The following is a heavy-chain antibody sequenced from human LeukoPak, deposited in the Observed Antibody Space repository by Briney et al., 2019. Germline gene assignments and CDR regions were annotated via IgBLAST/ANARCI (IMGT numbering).Heavy chain of an antibody. CDR1: GFTFSNYA. V-gene: IGHV3-23*01. CDR2: ISGSDGST. D-gene: IGHD4-17*01. J-gene: IGHJ6*03. CDR3: AKIPYGDYVLDYYYYMDV. Sequence: GGSLRLSCAASGFTFSNYAMSWVRQAPGKGLEWVSAISGSDGSTNYADSVKGRFTISRDNSKNTLYLQMYSLRAEDTAVYYCAKIPYGDYVLDYYYYMDVWGKGTTVTISS.